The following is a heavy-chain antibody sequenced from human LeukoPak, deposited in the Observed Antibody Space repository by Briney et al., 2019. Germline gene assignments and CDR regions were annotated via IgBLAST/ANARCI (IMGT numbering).Heavy chain of an antibody. CDR3: ARDSPGYLAYDS. J-gene: IGHJ4*02. Sequence: GGSLRLSCAASGFTFSTYWMTWVRQAPGKGPEWVANIKEDGSATYYVDSVKGRFTISRDNAKKSLYLQMNSLRAEDTAVYYCARDSPGYLAYDSWGQGALVTVSS. D-gene: IGHD1-1*01. V-gene: IGHV3-7*04. CDR2: IKEDGSAT. CDR1: GFTFSTYW.